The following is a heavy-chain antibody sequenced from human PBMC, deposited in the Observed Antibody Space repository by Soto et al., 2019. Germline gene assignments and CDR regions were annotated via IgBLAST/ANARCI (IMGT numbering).Heavy chain of an antibody. V-gene: IGHV4-39*01. CDR2: IYYSGST. CDR1: GGSISSSSYY. D-gene: IGHD2-2*01. J-gene: IGHJ6*02. Sequence: SETLSLTCTVSGGSISSSSYYWGWIRQPPGKGLEWIGSIYYSGSTYYNPSLKSRVTISVDTSKNQFSLKLSSVTAADTAVYYCARPSRGAVYYYGIDVWGQGTTVTVSS. CDR3: ARPSRGAVYYYGIDV.